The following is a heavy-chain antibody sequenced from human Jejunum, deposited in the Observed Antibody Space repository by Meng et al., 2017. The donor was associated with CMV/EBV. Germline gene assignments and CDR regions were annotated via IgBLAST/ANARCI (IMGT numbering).Heavy chain of an antibody. CDR2: ISGSCSHI. J-gene: IGHJ6*02. D-gene: IGHD3-3*01. V-gene: IGHV3-21*01. Sequence: FSSYGLNWVRQAPGKGLEWVSSISGSCSHIYYADSVQGQFTISRDNAKNSLYLQMNSLRAEDTAVYYCARDAVFGVVTYYYGMDVWGQGTTVTVSS. CDR1: FSSYG. CDR3: ARDAVFGVVTYYYGMDV.